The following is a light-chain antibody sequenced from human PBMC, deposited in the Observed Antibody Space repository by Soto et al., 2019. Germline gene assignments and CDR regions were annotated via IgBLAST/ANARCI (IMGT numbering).Light chain of an antibody. V-gene: IGKV3-15*01. J-gene: IGKJ5*01. Sequence: IVMTQSPATLSVSPGEIATLSFRASQSVGSNLAWYHQKPGQAPSLLIYGASTRATGIPARFSGSGSGTEFTLTISSLEPEDFAVYYCQQRSNWPITFGQGTRLEIK. CDR3: QQRSNWPIT. CDR2: GAS. CDR1: QSVGSN.